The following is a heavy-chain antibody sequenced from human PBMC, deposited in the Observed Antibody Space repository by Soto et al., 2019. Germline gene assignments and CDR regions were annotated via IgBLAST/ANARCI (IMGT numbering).Heavy chain of an antibody. V-gene: IGHV4-34*01. CDR3: ARGGLMVYAMFDY. Sequence: QVQLQQWGAGLLKPSETLSLTCAVYGGSFSGYYWSWIRQPPGKGLEWIGEINHSGSTKYSPSLKSRVTISGDTSKNQFSLRLSSVTAADTALYYCARGGLMVYAMFDYWGQGTLVTVSS. CDR2: INHSGST. D-gene: IGHD2-8*01. J-gene: IGHJ4*02. CDR1: GGSFSGYY.